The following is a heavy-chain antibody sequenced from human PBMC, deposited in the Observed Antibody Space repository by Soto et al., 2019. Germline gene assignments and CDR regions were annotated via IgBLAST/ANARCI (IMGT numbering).Heavy chain of an antibody. Sequence: ASVKVSCKASGGTFSSYAISWVRQAPGQGLEWMGGIIPIFGTANYAQKLQGRVTITADESTSTAYMELSSLRSEDTAVYYCARARGDSSGYYSVDAFDIWGQGTMVTVS. J-gene: IGHJ3*02. D-gene: IGHD3-22*01. V-gene: IGHV1-69*13. CDR3: ARARGDSSGYYSVDAFDI. CDR2: IIPIFGTA. CDR1: GGTFSSYA.